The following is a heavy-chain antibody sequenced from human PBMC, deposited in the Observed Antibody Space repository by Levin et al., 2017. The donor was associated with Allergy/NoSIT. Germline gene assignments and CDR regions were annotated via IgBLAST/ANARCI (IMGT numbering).Heavy chain of an antibody. V-gene: IGHV5-51*01. Sequence: GESLKISCKGSGYTFTNFWIGWVRQMPGKGLEWMGIIHPDDSNVRYSPSFQGQVSISADKSISIAYLQWSSLKASDTAIYYCARHARTSTAWYGNDYYVMDVWGQGTTVTVSS. CDR3: ARHARTSTAWYGNDYYVMDV. CDR1: GYTFTNFW. J-gene: IGHJ6*02. CDR2: IHPDDSNV. D-gene: IGHD6-19*01.